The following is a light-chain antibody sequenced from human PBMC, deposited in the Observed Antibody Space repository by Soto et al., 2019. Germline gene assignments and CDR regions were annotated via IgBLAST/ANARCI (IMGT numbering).Light chain of an antibody. V-gene: IGKV3-20*01. Sequence: EIVLTQSPASLSLSAGERVTLSCSAIQSVSSSYLAWYQQKPGQAPRLLIYGASSRATGIPDRFSGSGSGTDFTLTISRLEPEDFAVYYCQQYGSSPPITFGQGTRLEIK. CDR3: QQYGSSPPIT. J-gene: IGKJ5*01. CDR1: QSVSSSY. CDR2: GAS.